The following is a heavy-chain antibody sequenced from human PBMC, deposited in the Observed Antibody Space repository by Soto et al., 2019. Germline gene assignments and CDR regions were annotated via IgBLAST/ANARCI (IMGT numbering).Heavy chain of an antibody. D-gene: IGHD2-21*01. V-gene: IGHV3-74*01. CDR2: TNGDGTCT. J-gene: IGHJ4*02. CDR1: GFTFSNYW. Sequence: EVQLVESGGGLVQPGGSLRLSCAASGFTFSNYWMYWVRQGPGKGLAWVSRTNGDGTCTSSADSVKGRFTVSRDNAKNTLYLQMNSLRTEDTAVYYCARALDCLGPTAFWGQGTLVTVSS. CDR3: ARALDCLGPTAF.